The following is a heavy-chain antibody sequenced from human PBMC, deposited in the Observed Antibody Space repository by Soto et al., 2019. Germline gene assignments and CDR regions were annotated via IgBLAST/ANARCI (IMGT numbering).Heavy chain of an antibody. Sequence: SETLSLTCSVSGASISSYYWSWIRQPPGKGLEWIAYIYYSGSTNYNPSLKNRVTISIDTSKTQFSLKLSSVTAADTAVYYCALETYGDYVGYFDLSGQGIQVTGSS. J-gene: IGHJ4*02. CDR2: IYYSGST. D-gene: IGHD4-17*01. CDR3: ALETYGDYVGYFDL. CDR1: GASISSYY. V-gene: IGHV4-59*12.